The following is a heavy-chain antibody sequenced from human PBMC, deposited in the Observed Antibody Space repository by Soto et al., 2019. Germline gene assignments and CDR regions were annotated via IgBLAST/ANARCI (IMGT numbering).Heavy chain of an antibody. V-gene: IGHV3-23*01. CDR3: AKDRITMIVVAADALDI. Sequence: GSLGLSCAASGFTFSSYAMSWVRQAPGKGLEWVSAISGSGGSTYYADSVKGRFTISRDNSKNTLYLQMNSLRAEDTAVYYCAKDRITMIVVAADALDIWGQGTMVTVSS. CDR2: ISGSGGST. D-gene: IGHD3-22*01. J-gene: IGHJ3*02. CDR1: GFTFSSYA.